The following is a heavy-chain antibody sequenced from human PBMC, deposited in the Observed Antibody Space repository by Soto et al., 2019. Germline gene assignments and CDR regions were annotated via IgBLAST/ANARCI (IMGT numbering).Heavy chain of an antibody. Sequence: SETLSLTCTVSGGSISSYYWSWIRQPPGKGLEWIGYIYYSGSTNYNPSLKSRVTISVDTSKNQFSLKLSSVTAADTAVYYCARDPSGWHPNEGYYYYYGMDVWGQGTTVTVS. D-gene: IGHD3-10*01. J-gene: IGHJ6*02. CDR2: IYYSGST. V-gene: IGHV4-59*01. CDR1: GGSISSYY. CDR3: ARDPSGWHPNEGYYYYYGMDV.